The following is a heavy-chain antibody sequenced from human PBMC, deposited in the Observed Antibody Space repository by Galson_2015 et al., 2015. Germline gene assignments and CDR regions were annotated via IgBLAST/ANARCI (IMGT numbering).Heavy chain of an antibody. Sequence: QSGAEVKKPGESLKISCKGSGYSFTSYWIGWVRQMPGKGLEWMGIIYPGDSDTRYSPSFQGQVTISADKSISTAYLQWSSLKASDTAMYYCAREGYSYGYRDVYYYGMDVWGQGTTVTVSS. D-gene: IGHD5-18*01. J-gene: IGHJ6*02. CDR1: GYSFTSYW. CDR3: AREGYSYGYRDVYYYGMDV. CDR2: IYPGDSDT. V-gene: IGHV5-51*03.